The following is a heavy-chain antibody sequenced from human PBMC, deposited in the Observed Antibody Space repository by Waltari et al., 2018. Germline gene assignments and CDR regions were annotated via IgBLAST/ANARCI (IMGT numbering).Heavy chain of an antibody. CDR2: INHSGST. V-gene: IGHV4-34*01. CDR1: GGSFSGYY. J-gene: IGHJ6*03. CDR3: ARVSTMVRGVMAPDYYYYMDV. D-gene: IGHD3-10*01. Sequence: QVQLQQWGAGLLKPSETLSLTCAVYGGSFSGYYWSWIRQPPGKGLEVIGEINHSGSTNDNPSLKRRVTISVDTSKNQFSLKLSSVTAADTAVYYCARVSTMVRGVMAPDYYYYMDVWGKGTTVTVSS.